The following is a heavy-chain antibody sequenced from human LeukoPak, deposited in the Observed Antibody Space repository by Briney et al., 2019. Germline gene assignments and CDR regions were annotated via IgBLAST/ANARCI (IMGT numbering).Heavy chain of an antibody. Sequence: GGSLRLSCAASGFTFSSYEMNWVRQAPGKGLEWVSYISSSSSTIYYADSVKGRFTISRDNAKNSLYLQMNSLRAEDTAVYYCARDRLLWFGELPPYYMDVWGKGTTVTISS. V-gene: IGHV3-48*01. CDR3: ARDRLLWFGELPPYYMDV. CDR1: GFTFSSYE. CDR2: ISSSSSTI. J-gene: IGHJ6*03. D-gene: IGHD3-10*01.